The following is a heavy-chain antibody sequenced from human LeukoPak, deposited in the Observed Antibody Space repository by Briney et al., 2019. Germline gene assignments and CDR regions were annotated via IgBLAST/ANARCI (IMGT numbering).Heavy chain of an antibody. V-gene: IGHV4-59*08. CDR3: AAIVVVPAAMSIGY. Sequence: SETLSLTCTVSDGSINSFYWSRIRQPPGKGLEWIGYIYYSGSTNYNPSLKSRVTISVDTSKNQFSLKLSSVTAADTAVYYCAAIVVVPAAMSIGYWGQGTLVTVSS. D-gene: IGHD2-2*01. J-gene: IGHJ4*02. CDR2: IYYSGST. CDR1: DGSINSFY.